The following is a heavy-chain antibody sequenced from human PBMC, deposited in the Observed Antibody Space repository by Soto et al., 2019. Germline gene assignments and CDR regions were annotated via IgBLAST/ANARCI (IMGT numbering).Heavy chain of an antibody. CDR1: GFTFSSYG. V-gene: IGHV3-30*18. CDR3: AKDLGGRFLEWLLSDYYYGMDV. J-gene: IGHJ6*02. Sequence: PGGSLRLSCAASGFTFSSYGMHWVRQAPGKGLEWVAVISYDGSNKYYADSVKGRFTISRDNSKNTLYLQMNSLRAEDTAVYYCAKDLGGRFLEWLLSDYYYGMDVWGQGTTVTVSS. CDR2: ISYDGSNK. D-gene: IGHD3-3*01.